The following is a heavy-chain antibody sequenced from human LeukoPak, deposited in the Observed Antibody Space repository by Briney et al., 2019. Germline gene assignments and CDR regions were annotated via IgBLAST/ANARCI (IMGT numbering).Heavy chain of an antibody. V-gene: IGHV3-21*01. CDR2: ISSSSSYK. CDR3: ARHFYDSSGHPGIDY. Sequence: GGSLKLSCAASGFTFSNYNIHWVRQAPGKGLEWVSYISSSSSYKYYTDSVKGRFTISRDNAKNSLYLQMNSLRAEATAVYYCARHFYDSSGHPGIDYWGQGTQVTVSS. J-gene: IGHJ4*02. D-gene: IGHD3-22*01. CDR1: GFTFSNYN.